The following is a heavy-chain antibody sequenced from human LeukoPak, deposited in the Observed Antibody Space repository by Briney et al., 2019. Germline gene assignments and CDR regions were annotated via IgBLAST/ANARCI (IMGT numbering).Heavy chain of an antibody. CDR2: MNPNSGNT. J-gene: IGHJ5*02. CDR3: ARLITIFGVVNWFDP. D-gene: IGHD3-3*01. V-gene: IGHV1-8*01. CDR1: GGTFTSYD. Sequence: ASVKVSFKASGGTFTSYDINWVRQATGQGLEWMGWMNPNSGNTGYAQKFQGRVTMTRNTSISTAYMELSSLRSEDTAVYYCARLITIFGVVNWFDPWGQGTLVTVSS.